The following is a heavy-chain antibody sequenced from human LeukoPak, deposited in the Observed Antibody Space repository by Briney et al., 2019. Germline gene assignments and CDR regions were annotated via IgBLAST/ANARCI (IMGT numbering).Heavy chain of an antibody. D-gene: IGHD4-11*01. CDR1: GFTFSSYR. J-gene: IGHJ3*02. Sequence: GGSLRLSCAASGFTFSSYRMSWVRQAPGKGLEWVANIKQDGSEKYYVDSVKGRFTISRDNTENSLYLKMNSLRAEDTAVYYCARDQGRSTVNDAFDIWGQGTMVTVSS. CDR3: ARDQGRSTVNDAFDI. V-gene: IGHV3-7*01. CDR2: IKQDGSEK.